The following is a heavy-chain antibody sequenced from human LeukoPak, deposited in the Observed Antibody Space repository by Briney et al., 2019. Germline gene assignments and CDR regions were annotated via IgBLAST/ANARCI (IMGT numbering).Heavy chain of an antibody. D-gene: IGHD2-21*02. V-gene: IGHV1-46*01. Sequence: ASVKVSCKASGYPFTSYYMHWVRQAPGQGLEWMGIINPSGGSTSYAQKFQGRVTMTRDTSTSTVYMELSSLRSEDTAVYYCARQPTYCGGDCYSSWFDPWGQGTLVTVSS. CDR1: GYPFTSYY. J-gene: IGHJ5*02. CDR3: ARQPTYCGGDCYSSWFDP. CDR2: INPSGGST.